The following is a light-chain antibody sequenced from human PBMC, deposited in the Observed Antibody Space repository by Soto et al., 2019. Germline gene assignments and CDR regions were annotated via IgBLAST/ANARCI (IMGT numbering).Light chain of an antibody. CDR1: SGHSNYA. Sequence: QLVLTQSPSASASLGASVKLTCTLSSGHSNYAIAWHQQQPEKGPRYLMKLNSDGSHSKGDGIPDRFSGSSSGAERYLTISGLQSEDEADYYCQTWGTGIWVFGGGTKLTVL. J-gene: IGLJ3*02. CDR3: QTWGTGIWV. V-gene: IGLV4-69*01. CDR2: LNSDGSH.